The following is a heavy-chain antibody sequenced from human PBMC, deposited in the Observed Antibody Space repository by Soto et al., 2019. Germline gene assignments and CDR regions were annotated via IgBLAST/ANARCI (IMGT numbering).Heavy chain of an antibody. CDR3: ANAYGGRSLY. CDR2: IYWDDSK. CDR1: GFSLTTDRVG. D-gene: IGHD1-26*01. J-gene: IGHJ4*02. Sequence: QITLKESGPTLVKPTQTLTLTCTFSGFSLTTDRVGVGWIRQPPGEALEWLAVIYWDDSKTYRPSLESRLTITKDTSKNQVALTTTNRDALDTATYYCANAYGGRSLYWGQGTLVTVSS. V-gene: IGHV2-5*02.